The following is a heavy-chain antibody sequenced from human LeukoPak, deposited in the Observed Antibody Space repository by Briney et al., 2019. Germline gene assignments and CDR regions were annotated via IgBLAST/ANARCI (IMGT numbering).Heavy chain of an antibody. J-gene: IGHJ6*03. CDR3: TRLGDRQWYYYMDV. Sequence: GGSLRLSCVVSGISFSDSYRTWIRQTPGKGLEWLAYISGSGSDICYADSVKGRFTISRDNSKNTLYLQMNSLRAEDTAVYYCTRLGDRQWYYYMDVWGKGTTVTVSS. CDR2: ISGSGSDI. V-gene: IGHV3-11*01. D-gene: IGHD6-19*01. CDR1: GISFSDSY.